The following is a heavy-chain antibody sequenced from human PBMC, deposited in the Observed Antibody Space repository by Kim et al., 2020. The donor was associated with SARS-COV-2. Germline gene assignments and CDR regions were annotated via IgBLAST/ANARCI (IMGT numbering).Heavy chain of an antibody. V-gene: IGHV3-21*01. CDR3: APYCSGGSCYSLDY. Sequence: GGSLRLSCAASGFTFSSYSMNWVRQAPGKGLEWVSSISSSSGSIYYADSVKGRFAISRDNSKNSLYLQMNSLRAEDTAVYYCAPYCSGGSCYSLDYWGQGTLVTVSS. D-gene: IGHD2-15*01. J-gene: IGHJ4*02. CDR1: GFTFSSYS. CDR2: ISSSSGSI.